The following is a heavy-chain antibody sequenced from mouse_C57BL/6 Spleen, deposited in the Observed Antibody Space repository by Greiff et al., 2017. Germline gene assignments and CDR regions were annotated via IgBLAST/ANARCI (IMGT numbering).Heavy chain of an antibody. Sequence: QVQLKQSGAELVRPGTSVKVSCKASGYAFTNYLIEWVKQRPGQGLEWIGVINPGSGGTNYNEKFKGKATLTADKSSSTAYMQLSSLTSEDSAVYFGARSELGLDYWGQGTTLTVSS. CDR1: GYAFTNYL. J-gene: IGHJ2*01. CDR2: INPGSGGT. V-gene: IGHV1-54*01. D-gene: IGHD4-1*01. CDR3: ARSELGLDY.